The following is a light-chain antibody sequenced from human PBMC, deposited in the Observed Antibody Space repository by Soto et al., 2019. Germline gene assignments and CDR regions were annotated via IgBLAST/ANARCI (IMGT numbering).Light chain of an antibody. CDR2: EDT. Sequence: YELTQPPSVSVSPGQTANITCSGNTLGSKFVFWYQQKAGQSPMVVIYEDTKRPSGIPERFSGSNSGNTATLTISGTQAMDEADFYCQALDSGTVVFGGGTKLTVL. CDR3: QALDSGTVV. V-gene: IGLV3-1*01. J-gene: IGLJ2*01. CDR1: TLGSKF.